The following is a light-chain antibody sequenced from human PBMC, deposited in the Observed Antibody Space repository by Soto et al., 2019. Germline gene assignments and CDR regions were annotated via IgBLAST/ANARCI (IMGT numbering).Light chain of an antibody. CDR3: SSSTTSSTLV. CDR1: SSDVGGYNY. V-gene: IGLV2-14*01. Sequence: QSVLTQPACVSVSPGQSITISCTGTSSDVGGYNYVSWYQQHPGKAPKLMIYEVSNRPSGVSNRFSGSKSGNTASLTISGLQAEDEAVYYCSSSTTSSTLVFGTGTKVTVL. CDR2: EVS. J-gene: IGLJ1*01.